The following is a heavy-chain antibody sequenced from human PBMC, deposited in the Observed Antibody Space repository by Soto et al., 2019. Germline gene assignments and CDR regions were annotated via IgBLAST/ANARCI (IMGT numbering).Heavy chain of an antibody. V-gene: IGHV4-4*02. D-gene: IGHD2-21*02. J-gene: IGHJ5*02. CDR2: VYHTGDT. Sequence: SETLSLTCGVSGGTVASSHWWSWVRQSPGRGLEWIGNVYHTGDTNFNLSLQSRVTFSVDKSNNQFSLRLTSVTAADTAVYFCAREIVTAGGNNYFDPWGPGTLVTVSS. CDR1: GGTVASSHW. CDR3: AREIVTAGGNNYFDP.